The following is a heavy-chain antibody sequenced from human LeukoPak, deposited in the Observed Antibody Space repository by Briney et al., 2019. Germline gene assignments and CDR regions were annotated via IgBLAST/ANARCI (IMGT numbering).Heavy chain of an antibody. J-gene: IGHJ4*02. V-gene: IGHV3-23*05. CDR1: GFNFMQYG. D-gene: IGHD5-18*01. CDR3: VEGGAARFDY. CDR2: IHPSGINT. Sequence: GGTLRLFCVGWGFNFMQYGMMWVREAPGKGLEWVSTIHPSGINTHHADSVKGRFTISRDNSKNTLYLQMNSLRAEDTAVYYCVEGGAARFDYWGQGTLVAVSS.